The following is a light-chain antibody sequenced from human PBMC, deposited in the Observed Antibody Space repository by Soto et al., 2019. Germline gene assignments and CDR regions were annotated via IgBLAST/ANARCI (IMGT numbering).Light chain of an antibody. CDR3: QQYNSYSA. CDR1: QSISSW. V-gene: IGKV1-5*03. Sequence: DIQMTQSPSTLSSSVGDRVTITCRASQSISSWLAWYQQKPGKAPKLLIYKASSLESGVPSRFSGSGSGTEFTLTLSSLQPDEFATYYCQQYNSYSAFGQGTKVDI. CDR2: KAS. J-gene: IGKJ1*01.